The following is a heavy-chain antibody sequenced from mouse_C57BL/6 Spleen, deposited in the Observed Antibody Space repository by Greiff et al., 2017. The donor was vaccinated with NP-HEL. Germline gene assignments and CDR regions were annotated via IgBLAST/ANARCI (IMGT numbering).Heavy chain of an antibody. CDR3: ARREYGYGGEGYYAMDY. CDR1: GYTFTSYW. J-gene: IGHJ4*01. V-gene: IGHV1-50*01. CDR2: IDPSDSYT. D-gene: IGHD2-2*01. Sequence: VQLQQPGAELVKPGASVKLSCKASGYTFTSYWMQWVKQRPGQGLEWIGEIDPSDSYTNYNQKFKGKATLTVDTSSSTAYMQLSSLTSEDSAVYYCARREYGYGGEGYYAMDYWGQGTSVTVSS.